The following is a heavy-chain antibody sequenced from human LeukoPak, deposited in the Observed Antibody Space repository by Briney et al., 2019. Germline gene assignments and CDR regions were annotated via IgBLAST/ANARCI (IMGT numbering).Heavy chain of an antibody. CDR2: INHSGST. D-gene: IGHD3-16*02. CDR3: ARSNYVWGSYRPRQSDAFDI. Sequence: SETLSLTCTVSGGSVGSGTYYWSWIRQPPGKGLEWIGEINHSGSTNYNPSLKSRVTMSVDTSKNQFSLKLSSVTAADTAVYYCARSNYVWGSYRPRQSDAFDIWGQGTMVTVSS. J-gene: IGHJ3*02. CDR1: GGSVGSGTYY. V-gene: IGHV4-39*07.